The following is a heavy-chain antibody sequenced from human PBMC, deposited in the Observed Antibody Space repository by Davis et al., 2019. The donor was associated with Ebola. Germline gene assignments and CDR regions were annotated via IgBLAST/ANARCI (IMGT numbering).Heavy chain of an antibody. D-gene: IGHD4-11*01. Sequence: PGGSLRLSCAASGFTFSTYGMNWVRQAPGKGLEWVAGIWSDGNNKYYADSVKGRFTISREISRNTLYLQLNSLGAEDTAVYYCARDHSSNYYGLDYWGQGTLVTVSS. J-gene: IGHJ4*02. CDR2: IWSDGNNK. V-gene: IGHV3-33*01. CDR3: ARDHSSNYYGLDY. CDR1: GFTFSTYG.